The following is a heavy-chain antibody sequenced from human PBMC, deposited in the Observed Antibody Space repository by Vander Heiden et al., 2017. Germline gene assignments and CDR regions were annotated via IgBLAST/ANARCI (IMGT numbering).Heavy chain of an antibody. CDR2: SHYSGTT. D-gene: IGHD7-27*01. Sequence: QLQLQESSPGLVKPSETLSLTFTVSGGSISGTSYYLCWTRQPPGKGLGWIGSSHYSGTTYDSPSLKSRVTISVDTSKNQFSLKLSSVTAADTAVYYCARNRGANWGLVDHWGQGTLVTVSS. V-gene: IGHV4-39*01. CDR3: ARNRGANWGLVDH. CDR1: GGSISGTSYY. J-gene: IGHJ4*02.